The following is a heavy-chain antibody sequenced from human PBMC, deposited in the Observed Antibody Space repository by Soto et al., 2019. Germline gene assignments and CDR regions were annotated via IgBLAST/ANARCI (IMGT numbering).Heavy chain of an antibody. D-gene: IGHD5-18*01. V-gene: IGHV4-31*03. J-gene: IGHJ5*02. CDR2: IYYSGST. CDR1: GGSISSGGYY. CDR3: ARGDTAMVSTRFDP. Sequence: QVQLQESGPGLVKPSQTLSLTCTVSGGSISSGGYYWSWIRQHPGKGLEWIGYIYYSGSTYYNPSLKSRVTISVDTAKNLFSLKLSSVTAADTAVYYCARGDTAMVSTRFDPWGQGTLVTVSS.